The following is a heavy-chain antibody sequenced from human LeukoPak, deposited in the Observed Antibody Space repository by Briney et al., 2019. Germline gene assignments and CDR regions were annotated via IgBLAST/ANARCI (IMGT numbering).Heavy chain of an antibody. D-gene: IGHD3-10*01. CDR1: GFTFDDYA. Sequence: GGSLRLPCAASGFTFDDYAMHWVRQAPGKGLEWVSGISWNSGSIGYADSVKGRFTISRDNAKNSLYLQMNSLRAEDTDLYYCAKDLRGSGSYYTSYYYYYGMDVWGQGTTVTVSS. J-gene: IGHJ6*02. V-gene: IGHV3-9*01. CDR2: ISWNSGSI. CDR3: AKDLRGSGSYYTSYYYYYGMDV.